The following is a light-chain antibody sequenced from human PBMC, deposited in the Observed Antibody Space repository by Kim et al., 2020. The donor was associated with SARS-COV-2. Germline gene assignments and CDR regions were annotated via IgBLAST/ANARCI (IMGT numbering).Light chain of an antibody. CDR3: QQAKSFPLS. CDR2: AGS. V-gene: IGKV1-12*01. J-gene: IGKJ4*01. CDR1: KDISSL. Sequence: ASVGDRGTSTCRGSKDISSLLAWDQQKPGEGPKLLIFAGSSLESGVPARVSGSGSGTDFTLTISSLQPEDFATYYCQQAKSFPLSFGGGTKVDI.